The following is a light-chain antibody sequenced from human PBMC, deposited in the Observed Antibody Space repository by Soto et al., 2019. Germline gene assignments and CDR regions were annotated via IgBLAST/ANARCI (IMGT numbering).Light chain of an antibody. CDR3: SSYAGSAV. J-gene: IGLJ1*01. CDR2: EVS. CDR1: SSDVGGYNY. Sequence: QPVLTQPPSASGSPGQSVTISCTGTSSDVGGYNYVSWYQQHPGKAPKLMIYEVSKRPSGVPDRFSGSKSGNTASLTVSGLQAEDEADYYCSSYAGSAVFGTGTKLTVL. V-gene: IGLV2-8*01.